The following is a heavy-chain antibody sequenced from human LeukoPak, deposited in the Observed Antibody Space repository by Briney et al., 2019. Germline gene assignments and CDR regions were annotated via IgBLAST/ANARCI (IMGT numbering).Heavy chain of an antibody. CDR2: ITNTGYTK. D-gene: IGHD5-18*01. CDR3: ARWGYGFKGADY. V-gene: IGHV3-11*01. CDR1: GFRFSDYY. J-gene: IGHJ4*02. Sequence: GGSLRLSCAASGFRFSDYYMSWIRQAPGKGLEWISYITNTGYTKYYADSVKGRFSISRDNSYNSLFLQMNGLRAEDTAVYCARWGYGFKGADYWGQGTLVSVSS.